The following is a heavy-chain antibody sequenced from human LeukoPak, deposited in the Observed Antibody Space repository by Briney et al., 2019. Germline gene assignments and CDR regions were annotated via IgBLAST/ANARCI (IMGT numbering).Heavy chain of an antibody. V-gene: IGHV3-23*01. Sequence: HAGGSLKLSCAVSGFTSRSYALSWVRQAPGKGLEWVAAITGSTGRTYYADSVKGRFTISRDNSKSTLFLQMNSLRAEDTAVYYCARRGDLWSGPTHYFDYWGQGTLVTVSS. J-gene: IGHJ4*02. CDR3: ARRGDLWSGPTHYFDY. CDR2: ITGSTGRT. CDR1: GFTSRSYA. D-gene: IGHD3-3*01.